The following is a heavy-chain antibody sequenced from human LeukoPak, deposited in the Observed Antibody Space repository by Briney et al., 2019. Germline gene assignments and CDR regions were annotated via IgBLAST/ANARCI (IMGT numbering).Heavy chain of an antibody. Sequence: GSSVKVSCKASGGTFSSYAISWVRQAPGQGLEWMGGIIPIFGTANYAQKFQGRVTITTDESTSTAYMELSSLRSEDTAVYYCARSQVIVDYYYYMDVWGKGTTVTVSS. CDR2: IIPIFGTA. J-gene: IGHJ6*03. CDR3: ARSQVIVDYYYYMDV. V-gene: IGHV1-69*05. CDR1: GGTFSSYA. D-gene: IGHD2-15*01.